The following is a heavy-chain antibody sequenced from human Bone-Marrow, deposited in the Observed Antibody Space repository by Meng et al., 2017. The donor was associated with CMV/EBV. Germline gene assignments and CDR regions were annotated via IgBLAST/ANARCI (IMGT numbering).Heavy chain of an antibody. CDR3: AREGYTLGRFGAFDI. J-gene: IGHJ3*02. Sequence: GESLKISCAASGFTFTTFSVHWVRQAPGKGLAWVADISYDGNDKYYADSVKGRFTISRDNSKNTLYLQMNSLRAEDSAVYFCAREGYTLGRFGAFDIWGQGTMVTVSS. CDR2: ISYDGNDK. V-gene: IGHV3-30*04. D-gene: IGHD2-2*02. CDR1: GFTFTTFS.